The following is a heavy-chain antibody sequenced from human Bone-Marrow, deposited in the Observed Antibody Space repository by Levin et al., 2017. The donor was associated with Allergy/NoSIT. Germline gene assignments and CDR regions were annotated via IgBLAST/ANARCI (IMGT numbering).Heavy chain of an antibody. CDR3: AKEEVAFHL. D-gene: IGHD2/OR15-2a*01. J-gene: IGHJ3*01. Sequence: GESLKISCPTSGFPFKNYAIHWVRQAPGKGPEWVAHISYDGFNKRYSDSVKGRFTISRDNSKSTVYLQMDSLTTDDTALYYCAKEEVAFHLWGQGTMVVVSS. CDR1: GFPFKNYA. CDR2: ISYDGFNK. V-gene: IGHV3-30*18.